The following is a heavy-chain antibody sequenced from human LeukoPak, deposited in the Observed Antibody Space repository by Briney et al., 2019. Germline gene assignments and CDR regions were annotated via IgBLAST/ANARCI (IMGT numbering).Heavy chain of an antibody. V-gene: IGHV3-48*03. CDR2: ISSSADTI. CDR1: GFIFSSDE. J-gene: IGHJ4*02. CDR3: TKERGSY. Sequence: GGSLRLSCAASGFIFSSDEITWVRQAPGKGLESVSFISSSADTILYADSVKGRFTISRDNGKNALYLQMNSLRAEDTAVYYFTKERGSYWGQGTLVTVSS.